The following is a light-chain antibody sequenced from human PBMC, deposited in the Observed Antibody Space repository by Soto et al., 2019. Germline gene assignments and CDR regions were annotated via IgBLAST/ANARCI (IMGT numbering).Light chain of an antibody. CDR3: SSYAGSNNWV. J-gene: IGLJ3*02. V-gene: IGLV2-8*01. CDR2: EVT. Sequence: QAVVTQPPSASGSPGQSVTISCTGTSSDVGGYNYVSWYQQHPGKAPKLMIFEVTKLPSGVPDRFSGSKSGNTASLTVSGLQAEDEADYYCSSYAGSNNWVFGGGTQLTVL. CDR1: SSDVGGYNY.